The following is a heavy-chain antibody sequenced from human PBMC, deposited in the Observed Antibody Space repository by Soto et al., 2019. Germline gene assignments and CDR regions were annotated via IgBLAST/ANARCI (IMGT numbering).Heavy chain of an antibody. Sequence: GGSLRLSCAASGVTFSSYGMHWVRQAPGKGLEWVAVIWYDGSNKYYADSVKGRFTISRDNSKNTLYLQMNSLRAEDTAVYYCAGTYYDILTGLPTYYFDYWGQGTLVTVSS. D-gene: IGHD3-9*01. CDR3: AGTYYDILTGLPTYYFDY. J-gene: IGHJ4*02. CDR1: GVTFSSYG. V-gene: IGHV3-33*01. CDR2: IWYDGSNK.